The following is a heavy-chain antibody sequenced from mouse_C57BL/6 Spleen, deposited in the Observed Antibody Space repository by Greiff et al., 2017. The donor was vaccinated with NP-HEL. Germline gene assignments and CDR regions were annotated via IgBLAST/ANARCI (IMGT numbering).Heavy chain of an antibody. CDR2: IDPSDSET. J-gene: IGHJ1*03. Sequence: QVQLQQPGAELVRPGSSVKLSRKASGYTFTSHWMHWVKQKPIQGPEWIGNIDPSDSETYYNQKFKDKATLTVDKSSSTAFMQLSSLTSEDSAVYYCARGGYDVNFDVWGTGTTVTVSS. D-gene: IGHD2-2*01. CDR3: ARGGYDVNFDV. CDR1: GYTFTSHW. V-gene: IGHV1-52*01.